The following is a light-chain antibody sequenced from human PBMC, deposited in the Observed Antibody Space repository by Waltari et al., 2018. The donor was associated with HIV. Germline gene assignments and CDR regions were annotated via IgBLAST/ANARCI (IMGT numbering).Light chain of an antibody. Sequence: QAALTQPRPGSRSPGQSVNFSFAGIKVGLSCYNSGLWYQKRPGPAPKPISYYLNERPSGVPNRFSGSKSANTASLTISGLQAEDEATYFCCSYAGTYTWVFGGGTNLTV. CDR2: YLN. CDR1: KVGLSCYNS. CDR3: CSYAGTYTWV. J-gene: IGLJ3*02. V-gene: IGLV2-11*01.